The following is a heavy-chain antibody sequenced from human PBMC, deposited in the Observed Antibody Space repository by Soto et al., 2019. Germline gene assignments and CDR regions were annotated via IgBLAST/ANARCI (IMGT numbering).Heavy chain of an antibody. CDR1: GGTFSSYA. V-gene: IGHV1-69*06. Sequence: AVKVSCKASGGTFSSYAISWVRQAPGQGLEWMGGIIPIFGTANYAQKFQGRVTITADKSTSTAYMELSSLRSEDTAVYYCASSIAVAGTHWYYYYGMDVWGQGTTVTVS. D-gene: IGHD6-19*01. CDR2: IIPIFGTA. CDR3: ASSIAVAGTHWYYYYGMDV. J-gene: IGHJ6*02.